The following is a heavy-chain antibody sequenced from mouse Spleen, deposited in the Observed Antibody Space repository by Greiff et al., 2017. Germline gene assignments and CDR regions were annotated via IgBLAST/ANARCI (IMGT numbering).Heavy chain of an antibody. Sequence: EVQVVESGGGLVQPGGSLKLSCATSGFTFSDYYMYWVRQTPEKRLEWVAYISTGGGSTYYPDTVKGRFTISRDNAKNTLYLQMSRLKSEDTAMYYCARQGGDAFDYWGQGTTLTVSS. CDR1: GFTFSDYY. J-gene: IGHJ2*01. D-gene: IGHD3-3*01. CDR3: ARQGGDAFDY. V-gene: IGHV5-12*02. CDR2: ISTGGGST.